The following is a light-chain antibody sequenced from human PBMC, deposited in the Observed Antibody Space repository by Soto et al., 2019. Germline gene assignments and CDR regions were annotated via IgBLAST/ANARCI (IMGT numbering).Light chain of an antibody. CDR3: QQYVISVT. Sequence: EIVLTQSPGTLSLSQGERATLSCGASQSISGNYLAWYQQKPGQAPRLLIYGASNRATGIPERFSGSGSGTDFTLTIGRLEPQDSAMYYCQQYVISVTFGQGTRLEIK. J-gene: IGKJ5*01. CDR1: QSISGNY. CDR2: GAS. V-gene: IGKV3-20*01.